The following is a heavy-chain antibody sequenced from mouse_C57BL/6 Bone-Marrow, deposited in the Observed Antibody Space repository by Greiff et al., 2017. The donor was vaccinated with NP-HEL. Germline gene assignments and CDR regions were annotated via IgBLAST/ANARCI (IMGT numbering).Heavy chain of an antibody. V-gene: IGHV1-64*01. D-gene: IGHD2-3*01. CDR1: GYTFTSYW. J-gene: IGHJ1*03. Sequence: QVQLQQPGAELVKPGASVKLSCKASGYTFTSYWMHWVKQRPGQGLEWIGMIHPTSGSTNYNEKFKSKATLTVDKSSSTAYMQLSSLTSEDSAVYYCARRARLLLYWYFDVWGTGTTVTVSS. CDR2: IHPTSGST. CDR3: ARRARLLLYWYFDV.